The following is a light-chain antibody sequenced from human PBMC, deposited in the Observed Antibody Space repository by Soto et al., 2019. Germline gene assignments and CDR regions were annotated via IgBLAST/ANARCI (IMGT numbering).Light chain of an antibody. CDR1: QSIDNK. J-gene: IGKJ3*01. CDR2: HAS. Sequence: EIVLTQSPATLSVSPGERATLSCRASQSIDNKLAWYQQKPGQAPGLLIYHASIRATGIPARFSGTGSGTEFTLTISSLQSEDFAVYYCQQYNNWSTFGPGTKVDL. V-gene: IGKV3-15*01. CDR3: QQYNNWST.